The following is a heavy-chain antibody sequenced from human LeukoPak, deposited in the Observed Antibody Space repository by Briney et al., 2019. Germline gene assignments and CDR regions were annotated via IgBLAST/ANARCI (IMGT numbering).Heavy chain of an antibody. CDR2: IYYSGST. CDR3: ARAGPESYGSGSHHVRVDP. D-gene: IGHD3-10*01. CDR1: GGSISSSSYY. V-gene: IGHV4-39*07. Sequence: SETLSLTCTVSGGSISSSSYYWGWIRQPPGKGLEWIGSIYYSGSTYYNPSLKSRVTISVDTSKNQFSLKLSSVTAADTAVYYCARAGPESYGSGSHHVRVDPWGQGTLVTVSS. J-gene: IGHJ5*02.